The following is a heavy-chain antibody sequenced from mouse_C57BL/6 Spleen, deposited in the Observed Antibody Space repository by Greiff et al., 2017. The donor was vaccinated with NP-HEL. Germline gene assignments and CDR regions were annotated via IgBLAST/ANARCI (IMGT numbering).Heavy chain of an antibody. D-gene: IGHD1-3*01. Sequence: QVQLQQSGAELVRPGTSVKVSCKASGYAFTNYLIEWVKQRPGQGLEWIGVINPGSGGTNYNEKFKGKATLTADKSSSTAYMQLSSLTSEDSAVYFCARHNFYYAMDYWGQGTSVTVSS. CDR3: ARHNFYYAMDY. CDR1: GYAFTNYL. J-gene: IGHJ4*01. V-gene: IGHV1-54*01. CDR2: INPGSGGT.